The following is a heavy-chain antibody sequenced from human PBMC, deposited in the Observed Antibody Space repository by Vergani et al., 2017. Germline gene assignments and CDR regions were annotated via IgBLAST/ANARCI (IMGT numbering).Heavy chain of an antibody. CDR1: GASINNDFYY. CDR2: IYVSGIT. D-gene: IGHD4-23*01. CDR3: ARGAGGLFDYYYYYYMDV. Sequence: QVQLQESGPGLVKPSQTLSLTCTVSGASINNDFYYWHWIRHPAGKGLDWIGRIYVSGITDYNSSLQSRVAMSVDTSKNQFSLTLTSVTAADTAVYYCARGAGGLFDYYYYYYMDVWGKGTTVTVSS. J-gene: IGHJ6*03. V-gene: IGHV4-61*02.